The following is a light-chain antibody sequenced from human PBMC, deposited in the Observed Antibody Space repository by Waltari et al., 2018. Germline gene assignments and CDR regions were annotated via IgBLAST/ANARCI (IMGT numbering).Light chain of an antibody. Sequence: QSVLTQPPSVSGAPGQRVTISCTGSSSNIGAGYDVHWYQQLPGTAPKLLIYGNSNRPSGVPDGFSGSKSGTSASLAITGLQAEDEADYYCQSYDSSLRGVFGTGTKVTVL. CDR2: GNS. J-gene: IGLJ1*01. CDR1: SSNIGAGYD. V-gene: IGLV1-40*01. CDR3: QSYDSSLRGV.